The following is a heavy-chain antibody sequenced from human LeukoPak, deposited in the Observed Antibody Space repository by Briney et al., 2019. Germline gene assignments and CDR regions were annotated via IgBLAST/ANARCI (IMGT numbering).Heavy chain of an antibody. D-gene: IGHD3-22*01. CDR3: AKDAYYYDSSGLDY. V-gene: IGHV3-30*18. CDR2: ISYDGSNE. J-gene: IGHJ4*01. Sequence: GRSLRLSCAASGFTFSSHGMHWVRQAPGKGLAWVAVISYDGSNEYYADSVKGRFTISRDNSKNTLYLQMNSLRAENTAVYYCAKDAYYYDSSGLDYWGQGTLLTVSS. CDR1: GFTFSSHG.